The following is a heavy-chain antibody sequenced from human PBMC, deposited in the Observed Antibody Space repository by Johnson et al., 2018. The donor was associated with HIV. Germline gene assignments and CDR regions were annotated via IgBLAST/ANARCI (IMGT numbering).Heavy chain of an antibody. D-gene: IGHD2-21*01. CDR3: AREESIVVAIAIQAFDI. Sequence: QVQLVESGGGVVQPGRSLRLSCAASGFTFSSYDMHWVRQAPGKGLEWVAVISYDGTNKYYADSVKGRFTISRDNSKKTLYLQMNSLRAEDTAVYYWAREESIVVAIAIQAFDIWGQGTMVTVSS. J-gene: IGHJ3*02. V-gene: IGHV3-30*03. CDR1: GFTFSSYD. CDR2: ISYDGTNK.